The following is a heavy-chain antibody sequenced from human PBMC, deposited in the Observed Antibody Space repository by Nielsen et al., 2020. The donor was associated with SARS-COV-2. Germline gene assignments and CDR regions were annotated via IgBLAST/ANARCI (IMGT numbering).Heavy chain of an antibody. D-gene: IGHD4-23*01. CDR3: ARDGCTVVTFGTCYYGMDV. CDR1: GYTFTSYY. Sequence: VSVKVSCKASGYTFTSYYMHWVRQAPGQGLEWMGIINPSGGSTSYAQKFQGRVTMTRDTSTSTVYMELSSLRSEDTAVYYCARDGCTVVTFGTCYYGMDVWGQGTTVTVSS. CDR2: INPSGGST. J-gene: IGHJ6*02. V-gene: IGHV1-46*01.